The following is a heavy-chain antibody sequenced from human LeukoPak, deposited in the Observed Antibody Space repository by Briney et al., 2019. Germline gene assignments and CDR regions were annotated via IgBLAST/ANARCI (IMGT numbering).Heavy chain of an antibody. V-gene: IGHV3-13*01. CDR2: IGTGGHT. D-gene: IGHD5-24*01. Sequence: GGSLRLSCSASGFTFSNYDMHWVRQEKGKGLEWVSSIGTGGHTYYAPSAKGRFTISRENDKNSLYLQMNSLGAGDTAIYYCTRGGLEAPCDVWGQGTMVAVSS. CDR1: GFTFSNYD. CDR3: TRGGLEAPCDV. J-gene: IGHJ3*01.